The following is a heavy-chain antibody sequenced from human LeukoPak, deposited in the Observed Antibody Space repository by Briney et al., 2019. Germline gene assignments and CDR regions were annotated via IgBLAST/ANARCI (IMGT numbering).Heavy chain of an antibody. CDR2: ISGSGGST. D-gene: IGHD1-26*01. CDR3: AKDPLNPGEWELLQGYYFDY. Sequence: GGSLRLSCAASGFTFSSYAMSWVRQAPGKGLEWVSAISGSGGSTYYADSVKGRFTISRDNSKNTLYLQMNSLRAEDTAVYYCAKDPLNPGEWELLQGYYFDYWGQGTLVTVSS. CDR1: GFTFSSYA. J-gene: IGHJ4*02. V-gene: IGHV3-23*01.